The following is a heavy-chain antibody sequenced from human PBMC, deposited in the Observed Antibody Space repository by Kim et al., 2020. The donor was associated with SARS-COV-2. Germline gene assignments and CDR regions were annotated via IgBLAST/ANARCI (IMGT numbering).Heavy chain of an antibody. J-gene: IGHJ4*02. CDR3: ARHVGPSIQLWELDY. D-gene: IGHD1-1*01. CDR2: VCTSGIT. Sequence: SETLSLTCSVSGGSISSDDYYWGWIRQPPGKGLEWIGNVCTSGITYSNPSLNSRVTVSVDTSKNQFSLRLTSVTAADTAVYFCARHVGPSIQLWELDYWGQGTLVTVSS. V-gene: IGHV4-39*01. CDR1: GGSISSDDYY.